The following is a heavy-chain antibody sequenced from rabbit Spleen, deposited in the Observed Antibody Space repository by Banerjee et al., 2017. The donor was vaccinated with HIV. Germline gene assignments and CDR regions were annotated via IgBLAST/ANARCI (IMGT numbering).Heavy chain of an antibody. CDR3: ARDTGSSFSSYGMDL. V-gene: IGHV1S40*01. CDR2: IYGGNGAT. CDR1: GVSFSTYY. J-gene: IGHJ6*01. Sequence: QSLEESGGDLVKPGASLTLTCTASGVSFSTYYMCWVRQAPGKGLEWIACIYGGNGATVYASWAKGRFTISKTSSTTVTLQMTSLTGADTATYFCARDTGSSFSSYGMDLWGQGTLVTVS. D-gene: IGHD8-1*01.